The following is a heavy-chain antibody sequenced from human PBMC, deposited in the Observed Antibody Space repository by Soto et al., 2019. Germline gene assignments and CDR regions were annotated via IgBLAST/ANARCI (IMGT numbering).Heavy chain of an antibody. D-gene: IGHD2-2*01. CDR2: ISSSGGST. CDR3: AKAVPAWFDP. J-gene: IGHJ5*02. V-gene: IGHV3-23*01. Sequence: GGSLRLSCAASAFTFSSYAMSWVRQAPGKGLEWVSGISSSGGSTYYADSVKGRFTISRDNSKTTLYLQMNSLRAEDTAVYYCAKAVPAWFDPWGQGTLVTVPQ. CDR1: AFTFSSYA.